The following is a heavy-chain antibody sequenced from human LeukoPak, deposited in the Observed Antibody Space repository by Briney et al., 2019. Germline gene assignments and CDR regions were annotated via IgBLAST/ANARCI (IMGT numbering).Heavy chain of an antibody. J-gene: IGHJ3*02. CDR3: ARGNSGPDDAFDI. CDR1: GFTFSSYG. V-gene: IGHV3-23*01. CDR2: ISGSGGST. Sequence: GGSLRLSCAASGFTFSSYGMSWVRQAPGKGLEWVSAISGSGGSTYYADSVKGRFTISRDNSKNTLYLQMNSLRAEDTAVYYCARGNSGPDDAFDIWGQGTMVTVSS. D-gene: IGHD1-26*01.